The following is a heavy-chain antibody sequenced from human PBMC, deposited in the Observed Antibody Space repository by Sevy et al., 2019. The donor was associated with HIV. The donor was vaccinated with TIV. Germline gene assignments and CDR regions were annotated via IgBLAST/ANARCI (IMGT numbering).Heavy chain of an antibody. CDR1: GESFSGYY. Sequence: SETLSLTCAVYGESFSGYYWSWLRQAPGKGREWIGEITHSGSTNYNPSLKSRLTMSVDTSKNQFSLKLMSVTAADTAVYYCARALGAHFDYWGQGNLVTVSS. CDR3: ARALGAHFDY. V-gene: IGHV4-34*01. J-gene: IGHJ4*02. CDR2: ITHSGST. D-gene: IGHD3-16*01.